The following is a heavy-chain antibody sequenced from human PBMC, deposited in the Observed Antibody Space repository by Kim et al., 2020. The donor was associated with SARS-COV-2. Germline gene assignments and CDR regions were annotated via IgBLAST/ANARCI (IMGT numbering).Heavy chain of an antibody. Sequence: ASVKVSFKASGYTFTSNHMHWVRQAPGQGLEWMGLLTPNSGYTSYAERFQGRATMTRDTSTSTVYMELTSLTFEDTAVYYCARDLSDNWSFDYWGQGTLVTVSS. V-gene: IGHV1-46*01. CDR3: ARDLSDNWSFDY. J-gene: IGHJ4*02. CDR2: LTPNSGYT. CDR1: GYTFTSNH. D-gene: IGHD1-20*01.